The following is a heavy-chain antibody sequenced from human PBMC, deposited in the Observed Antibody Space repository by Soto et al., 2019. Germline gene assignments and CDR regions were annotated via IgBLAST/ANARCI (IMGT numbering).Heavy chain of an antibody. Sequence: GGSLRLSCAASGFTFSSYSMNWVRQAPGKGLDWISYISASTSSIYYADSVQGRFTISRDNAKNSLYLQMNSLRAEDSAIYYCVRGNYEKSIDYWGQGTLVTVSS. CDR2: ISASTSSI. D-gene: IGHD3-22*01. V-gene: IGHV3-48*01. CDR1: GFTFSSYS. J-gene: IGHJ4*02. CDR3: VRGNYEKSIDY.